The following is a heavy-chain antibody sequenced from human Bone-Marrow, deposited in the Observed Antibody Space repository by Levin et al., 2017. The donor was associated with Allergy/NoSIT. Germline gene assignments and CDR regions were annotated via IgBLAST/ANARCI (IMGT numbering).Heavy chain of an antibody. D-gene: IGHD5/OR15-5a*01. CDR2: LYSGGGT. CDR1: GFTVNNNY. CDR3: ARPVYGAPFY. V-gene: IGHV3-53*01. Sequence: LSLTCAVSGFTVNNNYMTWVRQAPGKGLEWVALLYSGGGTQYAGSVKGRFTISGDNSNNTLYLQMNSLRAEDTAVYYCARPVYGAPFYWGQGTLVTVSS. J-gene: IGHJ4*02.